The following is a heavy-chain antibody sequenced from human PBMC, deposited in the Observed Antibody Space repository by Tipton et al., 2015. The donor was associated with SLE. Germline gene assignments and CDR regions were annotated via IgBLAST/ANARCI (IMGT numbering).Heavy chain of an antibody. J-gene: IGHJ6*02. D-gene: IGHD1-26*01. CDR1: GFTFNNYG. V-gene: IGHV3-53*01. CDR3: ARVGDSGSYDYYYGMDV. Sequence: SLRLSCAASGFTFNNYGMHWVRQAPGKGLEWVSVIYSGGNTYYADSVKGRFTISRDDSKNALYLQMNSLRAEDTAVYYCARVGDSGSYDYYYGMDVWGQGTTVTVSS. CDR2: IYSGGNT.